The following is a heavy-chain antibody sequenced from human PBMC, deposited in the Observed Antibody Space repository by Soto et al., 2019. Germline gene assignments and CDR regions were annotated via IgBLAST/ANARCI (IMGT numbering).Heavy chain of an antibody. J-gene: IGHJ1*01. CDR1: GGTFSSYA. D-gene: IGHD3-22*01. CDR3: ARVGDDYDSSGYFSH. V-gene: IGHV1-69*12. CDR2: IIPIFGTA. Sequence: QVQLVQSGAEVKKPGSSVKVSCKASGGTFSSYAISWVRQAPGQGLEWMGGIIPIFGTANYAQKFQGRVTITADESTSTAYMELSRHRSEATAVYYCARVGDDYDSSGYFSHLGQGTLVTVSS.